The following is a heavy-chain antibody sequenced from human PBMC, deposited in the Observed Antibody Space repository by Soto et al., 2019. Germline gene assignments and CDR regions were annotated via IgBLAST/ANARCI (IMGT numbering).Heavy chain of an antibody. CDR3: ARVWRGNIEDY. CDR2: TRNKANSYTT. CDR1: GFTFSDHY. V-gene: IGHV3-72*01. J-gene: IGHJ4*02. Sequence: PGGSLRLSCAASGFTFSDHYMDWVRQAPGKGLEWVGRTRNKANSYTTEYAASVKGRFTISRDDSKNSLFLQMNSLKTEDTAVYYCARVWRGNIEDYWGQGALVTVSS. D-gene: IGHD3-16*02.